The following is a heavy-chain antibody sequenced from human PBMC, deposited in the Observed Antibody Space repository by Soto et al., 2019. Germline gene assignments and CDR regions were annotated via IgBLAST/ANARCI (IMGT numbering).Heavy chain of an antibody. Sequence: PGGSLGLSCAASGLTFSNYGMSWVRQTPGKGLEWVSSISGGNTFYAGSVKGRFTISRDNSKNTLYLQMNSLTAEDTAVYYCAKAPSSDCNSGACSLRSWGQGTLVTVSS. V-gene: IGHV3-23*01. CDR3: AKAPSSDCNSGACSLRS. CDR1: GLTFSNYG. CDR2: ISGGNT. J-gene: IGHJ5*02. D-gene: IGHD2-21*01.